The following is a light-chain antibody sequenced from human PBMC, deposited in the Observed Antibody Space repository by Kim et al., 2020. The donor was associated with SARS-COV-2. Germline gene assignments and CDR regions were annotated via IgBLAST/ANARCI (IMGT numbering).Light chain of an antibody. CDR2: EVT. J-gene: IGLJ2*01. Sequence: QSVTISCTGTSSDLGGHNYVSWYQQHPGKAPKLMIYEVTKRPSGVPDRFSGSKSGNTASLTVSGLQAEDEADYYCSSYGGSNNFVLFGGGTQLTVL. CDR1: SSDLGGHNY. CDR3: SSYGGSNNFVL. V-gene: IGLV2-8*01.